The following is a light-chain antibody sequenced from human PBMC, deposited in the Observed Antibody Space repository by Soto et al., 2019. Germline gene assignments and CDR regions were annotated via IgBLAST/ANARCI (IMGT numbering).Light chain of an antibody. J-gene: IGLJ1*01. CDR1: SNDVGGYNY. CDR3: SSYTGSNIRYV. Sequence: QSALTQPASVSGSPGQSITISCTGTSNDVGGYNYVSWYQHHPGKAPKLIIYEVSDRPSGVSNRFSGSKSGNTASLTISGLQAEDEADYYCSSYTGSNIRYVFGTGTKLTVL. CDR2: EVS. V-gene: IGLV2-14*01.